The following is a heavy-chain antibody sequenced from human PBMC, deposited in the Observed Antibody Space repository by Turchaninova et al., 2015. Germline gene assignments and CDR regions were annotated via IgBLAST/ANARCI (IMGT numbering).Heavy chain of an antibody. CDR3: ARTIVGTTTYFDY. D-gene: IGHD1-26*01. CDR1: GFTFSSYA. Sequence: QVQLVESGGGVVQPGRSLRLSWAASGFTFSSYAMHWVRQAPGKGLEWVAVISYDGINKYYADSVKGRFTISRDNSQNTLYLQMNSLRAEDTAVYFCARTIVGTTTYFDYWGQGTLVTVSS. CDR2: ISYDGINK. V-gene: IGHV3-30-3*01. J-gene: IGHJ4*02.